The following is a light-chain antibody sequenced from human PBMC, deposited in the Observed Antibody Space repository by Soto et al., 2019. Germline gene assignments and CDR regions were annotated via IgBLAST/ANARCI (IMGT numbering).Light chain of an antibody. V-gene: IGKV3-11*01. CDR2: DAS. Sequence: EIVLTQSPATLSLSPGERATLSCRASQSVSSYLAWYQQKPGQAPRLLIYDASNRATGIPARFSGSGSGTDFTLSISSLEPEDFAVYFCQQRSNWPPTFGGFTKVEI. J-gene: IGKJ4*01. CDR1: QSVSSY. CDR3: QQRSNWPPT.